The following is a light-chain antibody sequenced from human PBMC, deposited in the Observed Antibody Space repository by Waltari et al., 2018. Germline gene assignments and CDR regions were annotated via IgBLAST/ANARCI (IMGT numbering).Light chain of an antibody. Sequence: DIQLTQSPSFLSASVGDRVTLTCRASHAISIFLVWYQEKPGKAPKLLISTASTLQSGVPSRFSGSGSGTEFTLTISNLQPEDSATYCCQQLNTYPIIFGQGTRLEIK. CDR1: HAISIF. J-gene: IGKJ5*01. CDR3: QQLNTYPII. V-gene: IGKV1-9*01. CDR2: TAS.